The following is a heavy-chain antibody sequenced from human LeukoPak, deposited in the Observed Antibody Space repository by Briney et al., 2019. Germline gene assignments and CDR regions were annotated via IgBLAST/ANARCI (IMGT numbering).Heavy chain of an antibody. CDR1: GGSISSGDYY. V-gene: IGHV4-30-4*01. J-gene: IGHJ6*03. CDR2: IYYSGST. Sequence: PSETLSLTCTVSGGSISSGDYYWSWIRQPPGKGLEWIGYIYYSGSTYYNPSLKSRVTISVDTSKNQFSLKLSSVTAADTAVYYCARGLDIYYYYMDVWGKGTTVTVSS. CDR3: ARGLDIYYYYMDV.